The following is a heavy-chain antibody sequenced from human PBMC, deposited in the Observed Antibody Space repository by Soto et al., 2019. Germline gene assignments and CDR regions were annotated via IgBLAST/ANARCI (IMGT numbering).Heavy chain of an antibody. D-gene: IGHD6-19*01. Sequence: QVQLVESGGGVVQPGGSLRLSCAVSGFTFSDYGMHWVRQAPGKGLVWVAVITTDGINKYYPDSLRGRFTISRDNSKNTLYLQMSSRRGEDSAGYFFVNRSGWSPAYWGQGTQVTVSS. CDR1: GFTFSDYG. V-gene: IGHV3-30*02. CDR2: ITTDGINK. CDR3: VNRSGWSPAY. J-gene: IGHJ4*02.